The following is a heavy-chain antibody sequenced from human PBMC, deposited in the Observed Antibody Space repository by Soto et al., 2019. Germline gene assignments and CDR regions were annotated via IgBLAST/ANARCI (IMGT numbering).Heavy chain of an antibody. D-gene: IGHD6-19*01. J-gene: IGHJ6*02. CDR3: ARDWEVAVAGYYYYYYGMDV. V-gene: IGHV1-46*01. CDR2: INPSGGST. CDR1: GYTFTSYY. Sequence: QVQLVQSGAEVKKPGASVKVSCKASGYTFTSYYMHWVRQAPGQGLEWMGIINPSGGSTSYAQKVQGRVTMTRDTSTSTVYMELSSLRSEDTAVYYCARDWEVAVAGYYYYYYGMDVWGQGTTVTVSS.